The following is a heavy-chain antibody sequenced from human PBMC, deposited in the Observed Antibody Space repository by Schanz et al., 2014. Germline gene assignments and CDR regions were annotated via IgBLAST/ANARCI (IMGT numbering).Heavy chain of an antibody. CDR3: AKDYQDCSSTSCYLWENYYMDV. CDR2: ILYDGSLK. D-gene: IGHD2-2*01. Sequence: QVQLVESGGGVVQPGRSLRLSCAASGFSFSTYAMHWVRQAPGKGLEWVAVILYDGSLKSYLDSVKGRFTISRDSSKNTLYLQMNSLRAEDTAVYYCAKDYQDCSSTSCYLWENYYMDVWGKGTTVTVSS. J-gene: IGHJ6*03. V-gene: IGHV3-30-3*01. CDR1: GFSFSTYA.